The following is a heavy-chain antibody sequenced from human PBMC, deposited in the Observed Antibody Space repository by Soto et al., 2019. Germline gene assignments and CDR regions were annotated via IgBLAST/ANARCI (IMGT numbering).Heavy chain of an antibody. CDR2: IIPIFGTA. CDR1: GGTFSSYA. Sequence: QGQLVQSGAEVKKPGSSVKVACPASGGTFSSYAISWVRQAPGQGLEWMVGIIPIFGTANYAQKLQGRVTMATDTSTRTADMELGSLRSDDTAVDYCARDEWEPPGAYGMAVGGQVTTVTFSS. J-gene: IGHJ6*02. V-gene: IGHV1-69*06. D-gene: IGHD1-26*01. CDR3: ARDEWEPPGAYGMAV.